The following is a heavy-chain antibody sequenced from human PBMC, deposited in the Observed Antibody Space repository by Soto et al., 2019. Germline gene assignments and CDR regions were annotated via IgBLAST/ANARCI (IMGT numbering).Heavy chain of an antibody. CDR3: ASIAGPRTDYGMDV. V-gene: IGHV1-69*01. D-gene: IGHD6-13*01. CDR2: IIPIFGTA. CDR1: GGTFSSYA. J-gene: IGHJ6*02. Sequence: QVQLVQSGAEVKKPGSSVKVSCKASGGTFSSYAISWVRQAPGQGLEWMGGIIPIFGTANYVQKFQGRVTITADESTSRAYMELSSLRSEDTAVYYCASIAGPRTDYGMDVWGQGTTVTVSS.